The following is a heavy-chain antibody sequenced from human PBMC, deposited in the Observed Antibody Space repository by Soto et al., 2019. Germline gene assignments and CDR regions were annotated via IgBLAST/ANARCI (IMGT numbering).Heavy chain of an antibody. CDR2: ISGDSDGT. Sequence: EVHLSESGGGLVQPGGYLRLSCVASGFTFTTYAMTWVRQAPGKGLEWVSGISGDSDGTYYADSVKGRFTISRDNSKNTVFLQMDSLTAEDTALYYCASRRFGEYAYWGQGTLVTVSS. CDR1: GFTFTTYA. D-gene: IGHD3-16*01. V-gene: IGHV3-23*01. CDR3: ASRRFGEYAY. J-gene: IGHJ4*02.